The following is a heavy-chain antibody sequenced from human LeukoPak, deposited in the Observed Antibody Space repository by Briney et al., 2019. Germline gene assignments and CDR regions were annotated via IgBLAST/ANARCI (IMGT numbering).Heavy chain of an antibody. V-gene: IGHV3-30*18. J-gene: IGHJ4*02. CDR3: AKGRSGTYYFDY. CDR1: GFTFSSYG. Sequence: GGSLRLSCAASGFTFSSYGMHWVRQTPGKGLEWVALISFDGSIEYYVDSVKGRFTISRDNSRNTLYLQMNSLRAEDTAIYYCAKGRSGTYYFDYWGQGTLVTVSS. D-gene: IGHD1-26*01. CDR2: ISFDGSIE.